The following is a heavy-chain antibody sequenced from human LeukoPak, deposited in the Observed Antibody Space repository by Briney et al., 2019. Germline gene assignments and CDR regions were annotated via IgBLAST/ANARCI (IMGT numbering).Heavy chain of an antibody. CDR1: GGSISSSSYY. D-gene: IGHD6-19*01. CDR3: ARVETSAWSTSYYYYFHMDV. Sequence: SETLSLTCTVSGGSISSSSYYWGWIRQPPGKGPEWIGSIYYSGSTYYNPSLKSRVTISVDTAKNQFSLKLNSVTAADTAMYYCARVETSAWSTSYYYYFHMDVWGKGTMVTISS. J-gene: IGHJ6*03. V-gene: IGHV4-39*07. CDR2: IYYSGST.